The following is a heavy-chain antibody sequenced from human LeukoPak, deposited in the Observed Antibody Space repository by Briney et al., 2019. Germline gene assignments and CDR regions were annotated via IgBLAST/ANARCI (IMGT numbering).Heavy chain of an antibody. Sequence: GGSLRLSCAASGFTFSSYSMNWVRQAPGKGLEWVSSISSSSSYIYYADSVKGRFTISRDNAKNSLYLQMNSLRAEDTAVYYCARIRYRERGRFDYWGQGTLVTVSS. CDR1: GFTFSSYS. CDR3: ARIRYRERGRFDY. J-gene: IGHJ4*02. D-gene: IGHD1-14*01. CDR2: ISSSSSYI. V-gene: IGHV3-21*01.